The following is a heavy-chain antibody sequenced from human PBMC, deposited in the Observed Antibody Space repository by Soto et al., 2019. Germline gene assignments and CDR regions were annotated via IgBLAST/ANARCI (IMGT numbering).Heavy chain of an antibody. CDR1: GASINRGDTDY. CDR3: AHSLRSFDYFGHDV. V-gene: IGHV4-31*03. J-gene: IGHJ6*02. D-gene: IGHD3-16*01. Sequence: SETLSLTFSVSGASINRGDTDYWNWIRQHPVKGLEWIGYIYYSGRIYYNPSLESRDTISVDTSKNQFSLKLTSVTAEDTAVYYCAHSLRSFDYFGHDVWGQGTTDTVSS. CDR2: IYYSGRI.